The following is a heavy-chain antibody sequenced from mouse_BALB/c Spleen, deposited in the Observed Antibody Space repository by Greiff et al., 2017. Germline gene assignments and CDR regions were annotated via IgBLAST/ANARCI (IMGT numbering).Heavy chain of an antibody. CDR1: GDSITSGY. J-gene: IGHJ1*01. V-gene: IGHV3-8*02. CDR2: ISYSGST. Sequence: DVKLVESGPSLVKPSQTLSLTCSVTGDSITSGYWNWIRKFPGNKLEYMGYISYSGSTYYNPSLKSRISITRDTSKNQYYLQLNSVTTEDTATYYCARRLRLRWYFDVWGAGTTVTVSS. D-gene: IGHD1-2*01. CDR3: ARRLRLRWYFDV.